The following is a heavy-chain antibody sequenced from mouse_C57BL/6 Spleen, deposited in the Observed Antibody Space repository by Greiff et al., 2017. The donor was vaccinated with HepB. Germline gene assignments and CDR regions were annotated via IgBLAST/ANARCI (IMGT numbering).Heavy chain of an antibody. CDR3: ARPFTTVVAHFDY. CDR1: GYTFTSYW. V-gene: IGHV1-7*01. Sequence: QVQLQQSGAELAKPGASVKLSCKASGYTFTSYWMHWVKQRPGQGLEWIGYINPSSGYTKYNQKFKDKATLTADKSSSTAYMQLSSLTYEDSAVYYCARPFTTVVAHFDYWGQGTTLTVSS. J-gene: IGHJ2*01. CDR2: INPSSGYT. D-gene: IGHD1-1*01.